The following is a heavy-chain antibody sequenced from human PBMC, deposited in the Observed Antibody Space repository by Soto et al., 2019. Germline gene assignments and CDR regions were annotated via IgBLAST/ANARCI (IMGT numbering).Heavy chain of an antibody. J-gene: IGHJ4*02. CDR2: IIPILGIA. CDR3: ARVYNNNYYFDY. Sequence: ASVKVSCKASGGTFSSYTISWVRQAPGQGLEWMGRIIPILGIANYAQKFQGRVTITADKSTSTAYMELSSLRSEDTAVYYCARVYNNNYYFDYWGQGTLVTVSS. V-gene: IGHV1-69*02. D-gene: IGHD1-1*01. CDR1: GGTFSSYT.